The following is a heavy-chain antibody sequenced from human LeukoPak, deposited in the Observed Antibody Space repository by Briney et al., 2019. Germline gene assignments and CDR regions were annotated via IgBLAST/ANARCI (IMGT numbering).Heavy chain of an antibody. D-gene: IGHD6-19*01. CDR1: GGSISSYY. Sequence: PSETLSLTCTVSGGSISSYYWSWIRQPPGKGLEWIGYIYYSGSTNYNPSLKSRVTISVDTSKNQFSLKLSSVTAADTAVYYCARRNVGYRSGQLDYWGQETLVTVSS. CDR2: IYYSGST. V-gene: IGHV4-59*01. J-gene: IGHJ4*02. CDR3: ARRNVGYRSGQLDY.